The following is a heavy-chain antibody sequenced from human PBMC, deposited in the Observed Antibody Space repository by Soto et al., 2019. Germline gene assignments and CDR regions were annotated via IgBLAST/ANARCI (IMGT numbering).Heavy chain of an antibody. J-gene: IGHJ4*02. CDR2: IFWDDDT. CDR1: GFSVTTDGVG. Sequence: QITLKESGPTLVEPTQTLTLTCTLSGFSVTTDGVGVGWIRQPPGTALEWLALIFWDDDTRYSPSLKNRRTSPRDTSKHQVVLTITNMDPLDTATYYGVHRPEKVHFDYWGKGTLVIVSS. CDR3: VHRPEKVHFDY. V-gene: IGHV2-5*02.